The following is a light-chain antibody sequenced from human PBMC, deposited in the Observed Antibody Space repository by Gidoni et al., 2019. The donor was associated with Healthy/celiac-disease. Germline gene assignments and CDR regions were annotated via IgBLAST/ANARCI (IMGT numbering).Light chain of an antibody. V-gene: IGKV1-33*01. CDR2: DAS. CDR1: QDISNY. Sequence: DIQMTQSPSSLSASVGDRVTITCQASQDISNYLNWYQQKPGKAPKLLIYDASNLETGVPSRFSGSGSGTDFTFTISSLQPEDIATYYCQQYDNLPPVCSFXXXTKLEIK. CDR3: QQYDNLPPVCS. J-gene: IGKJ2*04.